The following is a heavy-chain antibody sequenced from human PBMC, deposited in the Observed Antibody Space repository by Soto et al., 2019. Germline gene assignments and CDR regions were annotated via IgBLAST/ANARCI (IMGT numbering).Heavy chain of an antibody. Sequence: QVQLVESGGGVVQPGRSLRLSCAASGFTFSRHTMHWVRQAPGKGLEWVAGISDDGSNTYYADSMKGRFTISRDNSKNTLYLQMNSLSSEDTAVHHCAREVYYDFWSGFNTHPYYFDDWGQGTLVTVSS. CDR2: ISDDGSNT. CDR1: GFTFSRHT. V-gene: IGHV3-30-3*01. CDR3: AREVYYDFWSGFNTHPYYFDD. J-gene: IGHJ4*02. D-gene: IGHD3-3*01.